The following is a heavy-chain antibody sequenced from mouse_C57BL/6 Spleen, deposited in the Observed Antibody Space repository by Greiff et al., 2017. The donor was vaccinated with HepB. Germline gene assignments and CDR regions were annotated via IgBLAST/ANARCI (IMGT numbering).Heavy chain of an antibody. CDR3: AREGITTVVEGYFDV. CDR1: GYTFTSYG. J-gene: IGHJ1*03. Sequence: VQLQQSGAELARPGASVKLSCKASGYTFTSYGISWVKQRTGQGLEWIGEIYPRSGNTYYNEKFKGKATLTAVKSSSTAYMELRSLTSEDSAVYFCAREGITTVVEGYFDVWGTGTTVTVSS. D-gene: IGHD1-1*01. CDR2: IYPRSGNT. V-gene: IGHV1-81*01.